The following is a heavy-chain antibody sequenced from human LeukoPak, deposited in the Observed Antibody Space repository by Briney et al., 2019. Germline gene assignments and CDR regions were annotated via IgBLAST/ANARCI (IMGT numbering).Heavy chain of an antibody. CDR3: ARDPPRVTMIVVAPDY. CDR1: GYTFTGYY. D-gene: IGHD3-22*01. CDR2: INPNSGGT. Sequence: ASVKVSCKASGYTFTGYYMHWVRQAPGQGLEWMGWINPNSGGTNYAQKFQGRVTMTRGTSISTAYMELSRLRSDDTAVYYCARDPPRVTMIVVAPDYWGQGTLVTVPS. V-gene: IGHV1-2*02. J-gene: IGHJ4*02.